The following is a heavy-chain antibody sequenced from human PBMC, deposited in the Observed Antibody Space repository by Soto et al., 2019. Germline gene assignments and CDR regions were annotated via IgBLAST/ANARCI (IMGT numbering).Heavy chain of an antibody. CDR3: ARDPDGEADY. CDR1: GFTFSSYW. Sequence: GGSLRLSCAASGFTFSSYWMNWVRQAPGKGLQWVANIKQDGSEKYYVDSVKGRFTISRDNAKNSLYLHMNSLRAEDTAIYYYARDPDGEADYWGQGTLVTVSS. CDR2: IKQDGSEK. J-gene: IGHJ4*02. D-gene: IGHD2-21*01. V-gene: IGHV3-7*03.